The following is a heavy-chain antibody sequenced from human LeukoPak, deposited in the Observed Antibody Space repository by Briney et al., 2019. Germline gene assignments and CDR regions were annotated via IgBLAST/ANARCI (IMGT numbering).Heavy chain of an antibody. J-gene: IGHJ4*02. D-gene: IGHD5-12*01. Sequence: ETLSLTCTVSGGSISSSYWSWFRQAPGKGLEWVATIKQDGSETDYVDSVKGRFTISRDNAKNSLYLQMNSLRIEDTAVYYCARAQWRRPDYWGQGTLVTVSS. CDR2: IKQDGSET. CDR3: ARAQWRRPDY. CDR1: GGSISSSY. V-gene: IGHV3-7*02.